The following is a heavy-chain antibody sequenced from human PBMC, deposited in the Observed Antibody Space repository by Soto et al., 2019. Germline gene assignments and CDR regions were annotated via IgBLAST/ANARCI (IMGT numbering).Heavy chain of an antibody. D-gene: IGHD3-22*01. CDR3: ATEGYYDSSGYRDY. J-gene: IGHJ4*02. V-gene: IGHV1-24*01. Sequence: GASVKVSCKVSRYTLTELSMHWVRQAPGKGLEWMGGFDTEDGETIYAQKFQGRVTMTEDTSTDTAYMELSSLRSEDTAVYYCATEGYYDSSGYRDYWGQGSLVSISS. CDR2: FDTEDGET. CDR1: RYTLTELS.